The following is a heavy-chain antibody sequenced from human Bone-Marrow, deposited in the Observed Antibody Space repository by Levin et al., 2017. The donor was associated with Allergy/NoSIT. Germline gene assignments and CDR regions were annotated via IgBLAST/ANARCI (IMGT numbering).Heavy chain of an antibody. CDR1: GFNFGDHA. Sequence: GGSLRLSCAASGFNFGDHAMHWVRQGPGKGLQWVSGISWNVSIIGYADSLKGRFTISRDNAKNSLYLEIYSLRPEDTAFYYCGKDVSHYDTSGYIDYWGQGTLVTVSS. J-gene: IGHJ4*02. V-gene: IGHV3-9*01. CDR2: ISWNVSII. D-gene: IGHD3-22*01. CDR3: GKDVSHYDTSGYIDY.